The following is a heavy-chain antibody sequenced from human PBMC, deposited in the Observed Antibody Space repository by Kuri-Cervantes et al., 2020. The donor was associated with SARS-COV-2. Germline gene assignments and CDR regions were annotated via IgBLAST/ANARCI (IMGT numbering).Heavy chain of an antibody. V-gene: IGHV4-59*08. Sequence: SETLSLTCTVSGGSISSYYWSWIRQPPGKGLEWIGYIYYSGSTNYNPSLKSRVTISVDTSKNQFSLKLSSVTAADTAVYYCARHSSLVGDLDHWGQGTLVTVSS. CDR2: IYYSGST. CDR3: ARHSSLVGDLDH. D-gene: IGHD3-16*01. CDR1: GGSISSYY. J-gene: IGHJ4*02.